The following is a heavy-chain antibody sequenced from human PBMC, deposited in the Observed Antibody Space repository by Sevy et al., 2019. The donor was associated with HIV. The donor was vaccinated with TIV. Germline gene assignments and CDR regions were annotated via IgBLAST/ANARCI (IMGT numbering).Heavy chain of an antibody. Sequence: GGSLRLSCAASGFTFDDYAMHWVRQAPGKGMEWVSGISWNSGSIGYADSVKGRFTISRDNAKNSLYLQMNSLRAEDTALYYCAKERGGSSTTRAYYYYYYGMDVWGQGTTVTVSS. D-gene: IGHD2-2*01. CDR1: GFTFDDYA. J-gene: IGHJ6*02. V-gene: IGHV3-9*01. CDR2: ISWNSGSI. CDR3: AKERGGSSTTRAYYYYYYGMDV.